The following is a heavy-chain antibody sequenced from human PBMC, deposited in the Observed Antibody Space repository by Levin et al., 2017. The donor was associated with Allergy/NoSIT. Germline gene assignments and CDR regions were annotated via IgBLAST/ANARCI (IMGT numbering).Heavy chain of an antibody. V-gene: IGHV4-30-2*01. D-gene: IGHD3-10*01. J-gene: IGHJ3*01. CDR3: ARDSRGSALPFDV. CDR1: GGSISSDGYS. Sequence: SQTLSLPCTVSGGSISSDGYSWSWIRQPPGKGLEWIGYIYHTGSTYYNPSLKSRVIISVDISKNQISLKLSSVTAADTAVYYCARDSRGSALPFDVWGQGTMVTVSS. CDR2: IYHTGST.